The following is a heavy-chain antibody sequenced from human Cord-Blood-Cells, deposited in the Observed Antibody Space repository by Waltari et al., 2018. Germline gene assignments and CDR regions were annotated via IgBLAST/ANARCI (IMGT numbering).Heavy chain of an antibody. V-gene: IGHV1-2*02. Sequence: QVQLVQSGAEVKKPGASVKVSCKASGYTFTGYYMHWFRQAPGQGLEWMGWINPNSGGTSYAQKFQGRVTMTRDTPISTDCMELSRMSSDDKEVYYCARSRTGDAFAIWGQGTMVTVCS. CDR3: ARSRTGDAFAI. D-gene: IGHD7-27*01. J-gene: IGHJ3*02. CDR1: GYTFTGYY. CDR2: INPNSGGT.